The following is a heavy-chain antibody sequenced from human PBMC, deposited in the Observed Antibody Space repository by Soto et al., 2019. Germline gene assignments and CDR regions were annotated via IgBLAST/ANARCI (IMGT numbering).Heavy chain of an antibody. V-gene: IGHV3-21*03. Sequence: PGGSLRLSCAGSEFSLSTYSMNWVRQAPGKGLEWVSSISTRSDVYYADSVKGRFTIARDNAKNSLSLQMNSLSAEDTGVYYCAREKTAWPLAYGLEVWGQGTTVTVSS. CDR3: AREKTAWPLAYGLEV. CDR1: EFSLSTYS. J-gene: IGHJ6*02. CDR2: ISTRSDV. D-gene: IGHD2-21*02.